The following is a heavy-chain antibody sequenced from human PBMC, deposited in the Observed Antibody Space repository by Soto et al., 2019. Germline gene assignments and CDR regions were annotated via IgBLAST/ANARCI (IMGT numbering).Heavy chain of an antibody. Sequence: EVQLVESGGGLVQPGGSRRVSCAASGFSFSNYAMNWVRQAPGKGLEWVSYISIGRGSIFYADSVKGRFTISRDDAKNSLYMQMNTLRDEDTAVYYCVIDDRWDFDFWGQGTMVTVSS. J-gene: IGHJ3*01. CDR3: VIDDRWDFDF. CDR2: ISIGRGSI. V-gene: IGHV3-48*02. CDR1: GFSFSNYA. D-gene: IGHD1-26*01.